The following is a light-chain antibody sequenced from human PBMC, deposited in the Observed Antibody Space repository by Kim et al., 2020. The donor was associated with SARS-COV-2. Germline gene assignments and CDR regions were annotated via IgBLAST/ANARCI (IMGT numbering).Light chain of an antibody. V-gene: IGLV2-14*04. Sequence: GQSITISCTGTSRDVGGYNYVSWYQQHPGKAPKLMIYDVSKRPSGLSNRFSLSKSGNTASLTISGLQAEDEADYYCSSYTSSSTLVFGGGTQLTVL. CDR2: DVS. J-gene: IGLJ2*01. CDR1: SRDVGGYNY. CDR3: SSYTSSSTLV.